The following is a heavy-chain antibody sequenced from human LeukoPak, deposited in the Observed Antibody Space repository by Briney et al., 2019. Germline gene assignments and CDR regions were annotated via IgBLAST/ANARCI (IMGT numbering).Heavy chain of an antibody. J-gene: IGHJ2*01. D-gene: IGHD2-2*01. CDR1: GFTFSSYA. Sequence: PGRSLRLSCAASGFTFSSYAMHWVRQAPGKGLEWVAVISYDGSNKYYADSVKGRFIISRDNSKNTLYLQMGSLRAEDMAVYYCARDGLYCSSTSCYPSWYFDLWGRGTLVTVSS. CDR3: ARDGLYCSSTSCYPSWYFDL. V-gene: IGHV3-30*14. CDR2: ISYDGSNK.